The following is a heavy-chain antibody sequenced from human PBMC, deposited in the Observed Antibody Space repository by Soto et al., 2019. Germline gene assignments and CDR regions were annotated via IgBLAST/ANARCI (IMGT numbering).Heavy chain of an antibody. J-gene: IGHJ6*02. D-gene: IGHD5-18*01. V-gene: IGHV1-2*04. CDR3: ARDPTALDSYGFRYYGMDV. CDR1: GYTFTGYY. CDR2: INPNSGGT. Sequence: ASVKVSCKASGYTFTGYYMHWVRQAPGQGLEWMGWINPNSGGTNYAQKFQGWVTMTRDTSISTAYMELSRLRSDDTAVYYCARDPTALDSYGFRYYGMDVWGQGTTVTVSS.